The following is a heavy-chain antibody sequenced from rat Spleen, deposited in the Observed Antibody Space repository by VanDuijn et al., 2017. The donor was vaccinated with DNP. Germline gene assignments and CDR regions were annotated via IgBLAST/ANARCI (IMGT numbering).Heavy chain of an antibody. J-gene: IGHJ2*01. CDR3: VRERSGVDH. CDR2: INKDSRTK. D-gene: IGHD4-3*01. V-gene: IGHV4-2*01. Sequence: EVKLVESGGGLVQPGRSLKLSCEASGFNFNDYWMGWVRQAPGKGLEWIGEINKDSRTKKYSPSLKDKFTISRDNAQNTLFLQMSNLGSEDTATYYCVRERSGVDHWGQGVMVTVSS. CDR1: GFNFNDYW.